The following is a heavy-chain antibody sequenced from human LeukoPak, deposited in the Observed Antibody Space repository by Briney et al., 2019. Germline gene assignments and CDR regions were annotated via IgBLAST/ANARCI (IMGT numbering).Heavy chain of an antibody. V-gene: IGHV7-4-1*02. CDR3: ARAEKFGIAAAGPNWFDP. CDR1: GYTSTSYA. J-gene: IGHJ5*02. CDR2: INTNTGNP. Sequence: GASVKVSCKASGYTSTSYAMNWVRQAPGQGLEWMGWINTNTGNPTYAQGFTGRFVFSLDTSVSTAYLQISSLKAEDTAVYYCARAEKFGIAAAGPNWFDPWGQGTLVTVSS. D-gene: IGHD6-13*01.